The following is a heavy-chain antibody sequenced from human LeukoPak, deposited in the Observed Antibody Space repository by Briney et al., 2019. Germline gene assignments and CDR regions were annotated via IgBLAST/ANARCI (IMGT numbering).Heavy chain of an antibody. Sequence: QAGGSLRLSCGASGFTFSNYEMSWVRQAPGKGLEWLSYISSSGRTMYYADSVKGRFTISRDSAKNSLYLQMNSLRAEDTAVYYCARDRKAAVTYPDYWGQGTLVTVSS. CDR1: GFTFSNYE. V-gene: IGHV3-48*03. J-gene: IGHJ4*02. CDR2: ISSSGRTM. CDR3: ARDRKAAVTYPDY. D-gene: IGHD4-17*01.